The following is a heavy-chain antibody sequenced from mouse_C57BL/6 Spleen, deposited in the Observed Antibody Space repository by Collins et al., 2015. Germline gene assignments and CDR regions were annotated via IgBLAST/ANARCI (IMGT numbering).Heavy chain of an antibody. D-gene: IGHD1-1*01. J-gene: IGHJ3*01. Sequence: QVQLQQPGAELVKPGASVKISCKASGYTFTDYYINWVKQRPGQGLEWIGWIYPGSGNTKYNEKFKGKATLTVDTSSSTAYMQLSSLTSEDSAVYFCARSEAITTVVEPWFAYWGQGTLVTVSA. CDR2: IYPGSGNT. CDR1: GYTFTDYY. V-gene: IGHV1-84*01. CDR3: ARSEAITTVVEPWFAY.